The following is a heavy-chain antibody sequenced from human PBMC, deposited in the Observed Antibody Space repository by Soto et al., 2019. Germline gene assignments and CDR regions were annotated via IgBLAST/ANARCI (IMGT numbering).Heavy chain of an antibody. J-gene: IGHJ3*02. CDR3: AKAARMSAIEDAFDI. CDR1: GFAFSSFA. V-gene: IGHV3-30*18. D-gene: IGHD2-15*01. CDR2: ISYSGSNK. Sequence: QVQLVESGGGVVQPGRSLRLSCAASGFAFSSFAMHWVRQAPGKGLEWVAVISYSGSNKYYTDSVKGRFTISRDNSKNTLNLQMNSLRAEDTAMYYCAKAARMSAIEDAFDIWGQGTLVAVSS.